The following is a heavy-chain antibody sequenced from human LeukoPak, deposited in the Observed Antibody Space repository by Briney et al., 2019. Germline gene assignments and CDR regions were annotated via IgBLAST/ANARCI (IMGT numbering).Heavy chain of an antibody. CDR1: GFTFDDYA. V-gene: IGHV3-9*01. CDR2: TSWSSGSI. Sequence: GRSLRLSCAASGFTFDDYAMHWVRQAPGKGLEWVSGTSWSSGSIGYADSVKGRFTISRDNATNSLYLQMNSLRAEDTALYYCAKGGQWLVLSDYFDYWGQGTLVTVSS. D-gene: IGHD6-19*01. CDR3: AKGGQWLVLSDYFDY. J-gene: IGHJ4*02.